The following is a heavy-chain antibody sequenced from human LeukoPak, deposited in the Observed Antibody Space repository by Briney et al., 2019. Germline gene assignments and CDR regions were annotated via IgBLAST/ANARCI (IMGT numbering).Heavy chain of an antibody. J-gene: IGHJ4*02. CDR2: LNLDGSDK. CDR3: AKGERYPDY. V-gene: IGHV3-7*03. D-gene: IGHD1-1*01. Sequence: GGSLRLSCAASGFIFSSYSMSWVRQAPGKGLGWVASLNLDGSDKYYVDSVKGRFTISRDNAKNSLYLQMDSLRVEDTAVYYCAKGERYPDYWGQGTLVTVSS. CDR1: GFIFSSYS.